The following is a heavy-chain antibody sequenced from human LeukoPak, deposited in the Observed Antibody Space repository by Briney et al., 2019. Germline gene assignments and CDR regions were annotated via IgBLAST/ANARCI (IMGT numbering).Heavy chain of an antibody. Sequence: EASVKVSFKASGHTFVIYGISWVRQAPGQGLEWMGWISGYNGKINYAQKFQGRVTMTTDTSTSTAYLELRSLTSEDTAVYYCARRFCSSVSCYDDDAFDVWGQGTLVTVSS. CDR2: ISGYNGKI. CDR1: GHTFVIYG. CDR3: ARRFCSSVSCYDDDAFDV. D-gene: IGHD2-2*01. J-gene: IGHJ3*01. V-gene: IGHV1-18*01.